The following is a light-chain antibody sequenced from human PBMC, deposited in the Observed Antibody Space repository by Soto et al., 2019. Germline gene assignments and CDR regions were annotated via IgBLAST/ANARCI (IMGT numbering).Light chain of an antibody. Sequence: QSLLTQPASVSGSPGQSITISCTGTSSDVGGYNYVSWYQHHPGKAPKLMIYEVSNRPSGVSNRFSGSKSGNTASLTISGLQADDEADYYCSSYTSSTTTYVFGTGTKVNVL. CDR3: SSYTSSTTTYV. V-gene: IGLV2-14*01. J-gene: IGLJ1*01. CDR1: SSDVGGYNY. CDR2: EVS.